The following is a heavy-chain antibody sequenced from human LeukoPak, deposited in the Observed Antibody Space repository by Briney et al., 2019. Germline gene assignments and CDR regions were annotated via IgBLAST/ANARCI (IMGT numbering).Heavy chain of an antibody. V-gene: IGHV5-51*01. CDR3: AGSIFTSVFDI. D-gene: IGHD2-21*01. J-gene: IGHJ3*02. CDR1: GYRFTTNW. CDR2: IFPADSDT. Sequence: GESLKISCTGSGYRFTTNWFGWVRQMPGKGLEWMGIIFPADSDTRYSPSFQGQVTIAVDKSISTAYLQWSSLKASDTAMYYRAGSIFTSVFDIRGQGTMVTVSS.